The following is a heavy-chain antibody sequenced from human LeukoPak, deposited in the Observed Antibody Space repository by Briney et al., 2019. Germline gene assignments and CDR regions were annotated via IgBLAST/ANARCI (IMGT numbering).Heavy chain of an antibody. J-gene: IGHJ4*02. V-gene: IGHV3-23*01. D-gene: IGHD6-19*01. CDR2: ISGSGGST. CDR3: AKRQWLGPPSR. CDR1: GFTFSSYA. Sequence: GGSLRLSCAASGFTFSSYAMSWVRQAPGKGLEWVSAISGSGGSTYYADSVKGRFTISRDNTKNTLYLQMNSLRAEDTAIYYCAKRQWLGPPSRWGQGTLVTVSS.